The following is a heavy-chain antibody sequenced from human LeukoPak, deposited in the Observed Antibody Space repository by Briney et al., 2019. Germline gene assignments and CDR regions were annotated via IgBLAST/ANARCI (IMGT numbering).Heavy chain of an antibody. Sequence: GASVKVSCKASGYTFNIHGVSWVRQAPGQGLEWMGWINPNSGGTNYPQKFQSRVTMTRDTSISTAYMELSSLRSDDTAVYYCARALGTYYYDSSGYYGVGYWGQGTLVTVSS. CDR3: ARALGTYYYDSSGYYGVGY. J-gene: IGHJ4*02. CDR2: INPNSGGT. D-gene: IGHD3-22*01. V-gene: IGHV1-2*02. CDR1: GYTFNIHG.